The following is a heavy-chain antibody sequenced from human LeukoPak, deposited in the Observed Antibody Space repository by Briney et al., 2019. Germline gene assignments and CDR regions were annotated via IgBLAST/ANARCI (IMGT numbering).Heavy chain of an antibody. CDR3: ARDPNTDTYAMDV. CDR2: ISYDGSNK. Sequence: GGSLRLSCAASGFTFSSYAMHWVRQAPGKGLEWVAVISYDGSNKYYADSVKGRFTISRDNSKNTLYLQMNSLRAEDTAVYYCARDPNTDTYAMDVWGQGTTVTVSS. J-gene: IGHJ6*02. V-gene: IGHV3-30*04. D-gene: IGHD3-16*01. CDR1: GFTFSSYA.